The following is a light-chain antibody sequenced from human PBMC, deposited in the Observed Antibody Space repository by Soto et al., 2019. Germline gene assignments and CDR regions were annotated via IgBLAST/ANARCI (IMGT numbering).Light chain of an antibody. J-gene: IGKJ2*01. CDR2: GAS. CDR1: ESVGNN. Sequence: ELVMTQSPATLSVSPGEGATLSCRARESVGNNVAWYQQKPGQAPRLLIYGASSRAAGIPDRFSGSGSGTEFTLSSSSLQSEDIAVYYCQQYHNWPPYTFGQGTKLEIK. V-gene: IGKV3D-15*01. CDR3: QQYHNWPPYT.